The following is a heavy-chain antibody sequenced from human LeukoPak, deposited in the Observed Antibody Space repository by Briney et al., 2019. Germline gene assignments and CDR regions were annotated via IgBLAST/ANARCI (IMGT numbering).Heavy chain of an antibody. D-gene: IGHD2-2*01. V-gene: IGHV4-30-4*01. Sequence: KTSETLSLTCTVSGGSISSGDYYWSWIRQPPGKGLEWIGYTYYSGSTYYNPSLKSRVTISVDTSKNQFSLKLSSVTAADTAVYYCARLGCSSTSCYFAFDIWGQGTMVTVSS. CDR3: ARLGCSSTSCYFAFDI. CDR2: TYYSGST. J-gene: IGHJ3*02. CDR1: GGSISSGDYY.